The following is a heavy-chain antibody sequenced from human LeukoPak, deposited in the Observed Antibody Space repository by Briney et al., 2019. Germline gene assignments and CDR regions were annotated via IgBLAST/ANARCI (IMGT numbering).Heavy chain of an antibody. Sequence: GGSLRLSCAASGFTFSSYAMSWVRQAPGQGLEWVSALDGSGGGTYYADSVKGRFSISRDNSQNTVYLQMNSLRADDAAVYYCAKVGGTYHFDYWGQGTLVTVSS. CDR3: AKVGGTYHFDY. V-gene: IGHV3-23*01. CDR1: GFTFSSYA. J-gene: IGHJ4*02. CDR2: LDGSGGGT.